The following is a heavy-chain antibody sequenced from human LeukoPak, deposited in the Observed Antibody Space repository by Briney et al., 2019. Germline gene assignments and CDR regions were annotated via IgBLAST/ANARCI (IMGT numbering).Heavy chain of an antibody. CDR2: IYPGDSDT. V-gene: IGHV5-51*01. D-gene: IGHD2/OR15-2a*01. CDR3: TRLTKGSYFHGMDV. CDR1: GYTFTSCW. J-gene: IGHJ6*02. Sequence: GESLKISCKASGYTFTSCWIGWVRQVPGKGLEWMGIIYPGDSDTRYSPSFQGQVTISADKSISTAYLQWTSLKASGTAMYYCTRLTKGSYFHGMDVWGQGTTVTVSS.